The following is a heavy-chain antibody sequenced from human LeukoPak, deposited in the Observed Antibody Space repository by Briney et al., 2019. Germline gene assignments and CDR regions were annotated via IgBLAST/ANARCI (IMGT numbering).Heavy chain of an antibody. Sequence: PGGSLRLSCAASGFTFSNNWMSWVRQAPGKGLEWVANIKQDGSEKYYADSVKGRFTISRDTAKNSLYLQMNSLRAEDTAVYYCATYSSGNGRESQHWGQGTLVTVSS. V-gene: IGHV3-7*01. CDR1: GFTFSNNW. CDR3: ATYSSGNGRESQH. D-gene: IGHD3-22*01. CDR2: IKQDGSEK. J-gene: IGHJ1*01.